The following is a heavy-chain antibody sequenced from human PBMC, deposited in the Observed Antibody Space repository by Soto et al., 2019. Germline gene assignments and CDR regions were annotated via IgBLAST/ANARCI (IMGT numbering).Heavy chain of an antibody. J-gene: IGHJ3*02. CDR1: GYTFTGYY. Sequence: KVSCKASGYTFTGYYMHWVRQAPGQGLEWMGWINPNSGGTNYAQKFQGWVTMTRDTSISAAYMELSRLRSDDTAVYYCARDMAYCGGDCSLRGSDAFDIWGQGTMVTV. CDR3: ARDMAYCGGDCSLRGSDAFDI. V-gene: IGHV1-2*04. D-gene: IGHD2-21*02. CDR2: INPNSGGT.